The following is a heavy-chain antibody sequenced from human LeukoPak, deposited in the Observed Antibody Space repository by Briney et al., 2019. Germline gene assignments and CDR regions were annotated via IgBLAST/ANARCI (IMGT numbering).Heavy chain of an antibody. J-gene: IGHJ4*02. CDR3: AREPEEYSSGWRPYYFDY. CDR1: GFTFSSYE. CDR2: ISSSGSTI. V-gene: IGHV3-48*03. Sequence: RGSLRLSCAASGFTFSSYEMNWVRQAPGKGLEWVSYISSSGSTIYYADSVKGRFTISRDNAKNSLYLQMNSLRAEDTAVYYCAREPEEYSSGWRPYYFDYWGQGTLVTVSS. D-gene: IGHD6-19*01.